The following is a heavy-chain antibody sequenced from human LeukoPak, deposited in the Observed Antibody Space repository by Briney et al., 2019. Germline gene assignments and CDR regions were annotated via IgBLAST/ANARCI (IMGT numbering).Heavy chain of an antibody. CDR3: ARVPSGSYFDY. CDR2: IYYSGST. Sequence: SETLSLTCTVSGGSISSYYWSWIRQPPGKGLEWIGYIYYSGSTYYNPSLKSRVTISVDTSKNQFSLKLSSVTAADTAVYYCARVPSGSYFDYWGQGTLVTVSS. J-gene: IGHJ4*02. V-gene: IGHV4-59*12. CDR1: GGSISSYY. D-gene: IGHD1-26*01.